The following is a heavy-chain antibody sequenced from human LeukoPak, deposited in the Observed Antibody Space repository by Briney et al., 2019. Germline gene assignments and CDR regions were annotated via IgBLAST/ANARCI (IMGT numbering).Heavy chain of an antibody. V-gene: IGHV4-59*12. D-gene: IGHD5-24*01. CDR1: GGSISSYY. J-gene: IGHJ4*02. Sequence: PSETLSLTCTVSGGSISSYYWSWIRQPPGKGLEWIGYIYYSGSTNYNPSLKSRVTISVDTSKNQFSLKLSSVTAADTAVYYCARGPSVSRDSYYFDYWGQGTLVTVSS. CDR2: IYYSGST. CDR3: ARGPSVSRDSYYFDY.